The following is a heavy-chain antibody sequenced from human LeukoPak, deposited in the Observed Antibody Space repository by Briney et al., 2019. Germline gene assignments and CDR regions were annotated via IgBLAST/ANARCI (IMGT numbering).Heavy chain of an antibody. CDR1: GFSFATYA. V-gene: IGHV3-23*01. D-gene: IGHD1-26*01. CDR2: ISASGGNT. J-gene: IGHJ4*02. CDR3: AKGISASSVFDY. Sequence: GGSLRLSCAASGFSFATYAMSWVRQAPGKGLAWVSAISASGGNTYYADSVKGRFTISRDTSKNTLYLQMNSLRAEDTAVYYCAKGISASSVFDYWGQGTLVTVSS.